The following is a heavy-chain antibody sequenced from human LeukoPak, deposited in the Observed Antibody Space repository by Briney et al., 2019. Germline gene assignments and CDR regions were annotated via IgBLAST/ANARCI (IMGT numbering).Heavy chain of an antibody. CDR1: GGSISSGGYS. V-gene: IGHV4-30-2*01. J-gene: IGHJ5*02. CDR2: IYHSGST. CDR3: ARVAGRGWFDP. Sequence: PSETLSLTCAVSGGSISSGGYSWSWIRQPPGTGLEWIGYIYHSGSTYYNPSLKSRVTISVDRSKSQFSLKLSSVTAADTAVYYCARVAGRGWFDPWGQGTLVTVSS. D-gene: IGHD6-13*01.